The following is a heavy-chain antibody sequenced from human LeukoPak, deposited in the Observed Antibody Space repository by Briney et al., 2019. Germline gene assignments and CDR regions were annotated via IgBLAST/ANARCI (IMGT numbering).Heavy chain of an antibody. CDR3: ARVFRGAVTSNWFDP. Sequence: SETLSLTCTVSGGSITGYYWTWIRQPPGKGREWMGYISDSGSTNYNPSLKSRVTMSVDSSNTEFSLRLNSVTAADTAVYYCARVFRGAVTSNWFDPWGQGTLVTVSS. CDR2: ISDSGST. J-gene: IGHJ5*02. V-gene: IGHV4-59*01. CDR1: GGSITGYY. D-gene: IGHD4-17*01.